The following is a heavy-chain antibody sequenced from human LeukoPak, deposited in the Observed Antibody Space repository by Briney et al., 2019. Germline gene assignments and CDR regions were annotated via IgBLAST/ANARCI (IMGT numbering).Heavy chain of an antibody. CDR1: GITFSSYE. CDR2: ISSSGSTI. V-gene: IGHV3-48*03. CDR3: ATADAQQQLPDYYYYGMDV. D-gene: IGHD6-13*01. J-gene: IGHJ6*02. Sequence: GGSLRLSCAASGITFSSYEMNWVRQAPGKGLEWVAYISSSGSTIYYADSVKGRFTISRDNAKNSLYLQMNSLRAEDTAVYYCATADAQQQLPDYYYYGMDVWGQGTTVTVSS.